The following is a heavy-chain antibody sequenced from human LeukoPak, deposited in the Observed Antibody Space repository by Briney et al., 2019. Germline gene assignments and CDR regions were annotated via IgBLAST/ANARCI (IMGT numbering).Heavy chain of an antibody. CDR2: INTNTGNP. J-gene: IGHJ6*02. D-gene: IGHD6-19*01. CDR1: GYTFTSYA. CDR3: ARELTVAGTPGVYYYGMDV. Sequence: GASVKVSYKASGYTFTSYAMNWVRQAPGQGLEWMGWINTNTGNPTYAQGFTGRFVFSLDTSVSTAYLQISSLKAEDTAVYYCARELTVAGTPGVYYYGMDVWGQGTTVTVSS. V-gene: IGHV7-4-1*02.